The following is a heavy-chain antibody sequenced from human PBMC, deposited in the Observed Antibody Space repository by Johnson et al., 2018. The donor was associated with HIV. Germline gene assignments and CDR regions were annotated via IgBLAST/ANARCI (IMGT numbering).Heavy chain of an antibody. CDR2: INWNGGST. CDR1: GFTFDDYG. J-gene: IGHJ3*02. Sequence: MLLVESGGGVVRPGGSLRLSCAASGFTFDDYGMSWVRQAPGKGLEWVSGINWNGGSTGYADSMKGRFTISRDNARNSLYLQMNSLRAEDTALYFCARGKGAAVGLDAFDIWGQGTMVTVSS. V-gene: IGHV3-20*04. CDR3: ARGKGAAVGLDAFDI. D-gene: IGHD6-13*01.